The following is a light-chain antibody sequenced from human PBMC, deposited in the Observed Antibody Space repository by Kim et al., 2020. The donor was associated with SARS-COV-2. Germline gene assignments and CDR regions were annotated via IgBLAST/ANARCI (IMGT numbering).Light chain of an antibody. CDR1: QGISSY. CDR2: AAS. Sequence: DIQLTQSPSFLSASVGDRVTITCRASQGISSYLAWYQQKPGKAPKLLIYAASTLQSGVPSRFSGSGSGTEFTLTISSLQPEEFATYYCQQLNSYPWTFGQGTKVDIK. CDR3: QQLNSYPWT. V-gene: IGKV1-9*01. J-gene: IGKJ1*01.